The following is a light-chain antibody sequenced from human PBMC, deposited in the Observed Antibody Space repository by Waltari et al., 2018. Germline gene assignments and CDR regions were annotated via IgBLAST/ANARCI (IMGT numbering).Light chain of an antibody. Sequence: DIQMTQSPSSVSASVGDRFNITCRTSESISSFLNWYQQTPGRAPKLLIYAASALQSDVPSRFSGRGSGTEFTLTISSLQPDDFATYYCQQIYSGVTFGPGTRVDLK. J-gene: IGKJ3*01. CDR1: ESISSF. CDR3: QQIYSGVT. CDR2: AAS. V-gene: IGKV1-39*01.